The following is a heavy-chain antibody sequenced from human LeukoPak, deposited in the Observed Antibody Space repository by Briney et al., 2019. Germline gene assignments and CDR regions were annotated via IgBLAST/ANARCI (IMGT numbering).Heavy chain of an antibody. CDR1: GGSISSYY. CDR3: AGGRGWTRDYYFDY. D-gene: IGHD6-19*01. J-gene: IGHJ4*02. Sequence: SETLSLTCTVSGGSISSYYWSWIRQPAGKGLEWIGRIYTSGSTNYNPSLKSRVTMSVDTSKNQFSLKLRFVAAADAAVYYCAGGRGWTRDYYFDYLGQGTLVTVSS. CDR2: IYTSGST. V-gene: IGHV4-4*07.